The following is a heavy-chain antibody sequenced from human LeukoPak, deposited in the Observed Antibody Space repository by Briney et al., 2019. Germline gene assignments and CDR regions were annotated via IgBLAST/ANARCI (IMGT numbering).Heavy chain of an antibody. CDR1: GFTVSSNY. J-gene: IGHJ4*02. CDR3: ARDGLRPFDY. V-gene: IGHV3-66*01. Sequence: GGSLRLSCAASGFTVSSNYMSWVRQALGKGLEWVSVIYSGGSTYHADSVKGRFTIPRDNSKNTLYLQMNSLRAEDTAVYYCARDGLRPFDYWGQGTLVTVSS. CDR2: IYSGGST. D-gene: IGHD4-17*01.